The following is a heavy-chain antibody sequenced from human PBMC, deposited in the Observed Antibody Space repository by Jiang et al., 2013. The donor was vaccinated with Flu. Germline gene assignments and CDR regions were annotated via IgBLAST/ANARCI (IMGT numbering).Heavy chain of an antibody. V-gene: IGHV5-51*01. CDR2: SILATLIP. D-gene: IGHD3-22*01. Sequence: SFSSYWIAWVRRCPGKAGSTWGSSILATLIPDTARPSKARSPISADKSISTAYLQWSSLKASDTAMYYCARHRSQYYYLISGNDAFDIWGQGTMVTVSS. CDR3: ARHRSQYYYLISGNDAFDI. CDR1: SFSSYW. J-gene: IGHJ3*02.